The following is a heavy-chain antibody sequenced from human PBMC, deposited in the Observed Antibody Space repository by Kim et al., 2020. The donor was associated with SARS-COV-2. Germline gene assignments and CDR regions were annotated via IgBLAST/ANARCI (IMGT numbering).Heavy chain of an antibody. J-gene: IGHJ4*02. D-gene: IGHD5-18*01. CDR3: ARVRGYSYGYGDY. Sequence: NPSPKSRVTITVDTAKNKFSLKLSSVTAADTAVYYCARVRGYSYGYGDYWGQGTLVTVSS. V-gene: IGHV4-30-2*04.